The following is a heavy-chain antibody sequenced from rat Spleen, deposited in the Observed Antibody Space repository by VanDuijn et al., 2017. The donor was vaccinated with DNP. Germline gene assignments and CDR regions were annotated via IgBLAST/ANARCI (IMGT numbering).Heavy chain of an antibody. CDR1: GYSITGNY. CDR2: ISYSGST. CDR3: ARWGDYFDY. V-gene: IGHV3-1*01. J-gene: IGHJ2*01. Sequence: EVQLQESGPGLVKPSQSLSLTCSVTGYSITGNYWDWIRKFPGNKMEWIGHISYSGSTTYNPSLKSRISITRDTSKNQFFLQLNSVTTADTATYYCARWGDYFDYWGQGVMVTVSS.